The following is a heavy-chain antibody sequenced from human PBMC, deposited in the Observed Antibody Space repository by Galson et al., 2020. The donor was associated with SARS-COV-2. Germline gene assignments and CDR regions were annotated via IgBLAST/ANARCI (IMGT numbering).Heavy chain of an antibody. CDR3: ARCARRLYVLPAALRDV. J-gene: IGHJ6*02. CDR1: GDSLPSYY. D-gene: IGHD6-25*01. CDR2: VYYSGNP. V-gene: IGHV4-59*08. Sequence: ETSETLSPTCTVPGDSLPSYYWSWIRQTPGKGLEWIGYVYYSGNPNYNPSLKSRVTISVDTSRNQFSLKLRSVNAAETAVDYGARCARRLYVLPAALRDVWGQGTTVTVCS.